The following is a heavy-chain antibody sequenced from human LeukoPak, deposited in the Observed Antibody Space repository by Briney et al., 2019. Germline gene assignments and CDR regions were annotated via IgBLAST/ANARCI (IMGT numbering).Heavy chain of an antibody. CDR1: GFTVSRNS. CDR3: ARVKPVYGMDV. V-gene: IGHV3-66*01. Sequence: GGSLRLSCAASGFTVSRNSMRWVRQAPGKGLEWVSVIYSGGSTDYEDSVKGRFTISRDTSKNTLYLQMDSLRVEDTAVYYCARVKPVYGMDVWGQGTTGTVSS. J-gene: IGHJ6*02. CDR2: IYSGGST.